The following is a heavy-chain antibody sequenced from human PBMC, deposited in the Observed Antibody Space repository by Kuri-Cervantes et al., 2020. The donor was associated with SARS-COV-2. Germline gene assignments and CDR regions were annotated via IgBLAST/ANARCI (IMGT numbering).Heavy chain of an antibody. CDR1: GFTFSSYS. CDR2: ISSSSTI. J-gene: IGHJ4*02. V-gene: IGHV3-69-1*01. Sequence: GESLKISCAASGFTFSSYSMNWVRQAPGKGLEWVSSISSSSTIYYADSVKGRFTISRDNAKNSLYLQMNSLRAEDTAVYYCARRARTMVQGVIFDYWGQGTLVTVSS. CDR3: ARRARTMVQGVIFDY. D-gene: IGHD3-10*01.